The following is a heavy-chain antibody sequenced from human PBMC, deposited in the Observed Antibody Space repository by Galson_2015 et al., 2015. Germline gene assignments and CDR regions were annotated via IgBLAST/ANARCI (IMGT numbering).Heavy chain of an antibody. D-gene: IGHD5/OR15-5a*01. CDR3: ARDFEVYTTLYTFDL. J-gene: IGHJ4*02. Sequence: SLRLSCAASGFTFGYYTMHWVRQAPGKGLEWVSGISWNGGAITYADFVKGRFAISRDNAKNSLYLQMNSLRTEDTAFYYCARDFEVYTTLYTFDLWSQGTLVTVSS. V-gene: IGHV3-9*01. CDR2: ISWNGGAI. CDR1: GFTFGYYT.